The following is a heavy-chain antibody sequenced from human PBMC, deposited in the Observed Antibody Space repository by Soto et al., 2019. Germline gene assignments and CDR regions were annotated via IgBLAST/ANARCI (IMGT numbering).Heavy chain of an antibody. CDR3: SRQQTIPGEGTGYYYAMDV. D-gene: IGHD3-16*01. Sequence: SETLSLTCTVSGDSISSGTYYWGWIRQPPGKRLEWIASTYYSGPTYYNLSLKSRVTISVDTSKNQFSLKLSSVTAADAAMYYCSRQQTIPGEGTGYYYAMDVWGQGTTVTVSS. CDR1: GDSISSGTYY. CDR2: TYYSGPT. V-gene: IGHV4-39*01. J-gene: IGHJ6*02.